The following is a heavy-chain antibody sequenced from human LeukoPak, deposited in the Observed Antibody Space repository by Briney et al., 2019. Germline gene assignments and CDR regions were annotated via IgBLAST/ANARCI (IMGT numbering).Heavy chain of an antibody. D-gene: IGHD3-22*01. J-gene: IGHJ4*02. V-gene: IGHV3-23*01. CDR3: AKDRPNYYESNGHYYRLNGDY. CDR2: INSRGDVT. Sequence: PGGSLRLSCAASGVTFTYYSMSWVRQAPGKGLEWVSSINSRGDVTFYTDPVKGRFTISRDNSKNTLYLQMNSLRGEDTAVYYCAKDRPNYYESNGHYYRLNGDYWGQGTLVTVSS. CDR1: GVTFTYYS.